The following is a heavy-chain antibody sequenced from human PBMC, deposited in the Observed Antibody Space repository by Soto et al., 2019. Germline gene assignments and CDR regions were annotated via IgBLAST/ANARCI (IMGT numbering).Heavy chain of an antibody. Sequence: SETLSLTCTVSGGSISSADYFWGWIRQPPGKGLEWIGYMYYSGRTYENPSLKSRLSMSADAPKNQFSLKLSSVTAADTAVYYCARWKRSDYYYYFDSWGQGTLVTVSS. CDR3: ARWKRSDYYYYFDS. D-gene: IGHD3-22*01. CDR2: MYYSGRT. CDR1: GGSISSADYF. J-gene: IGHJ4*02. V-gene: IGHV4-30-4*01.